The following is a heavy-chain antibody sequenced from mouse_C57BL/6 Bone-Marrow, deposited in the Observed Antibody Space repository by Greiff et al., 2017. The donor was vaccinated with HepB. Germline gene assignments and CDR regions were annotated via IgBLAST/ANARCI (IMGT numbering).Heavy chain of an antibody. D-gene: IGHD2-14*01. CDR2: INTGGTYT. CDR1: GFTFSTSG. V-gene: IGHV5-6*01. Sequence: EVQVVESGGDLAKPGGSLKLSCVASGFTFSTSGMSWVRQTPDKRLEWVATINTGGTYTYYPDSVKGRFTISKDTAKSTLFLQMSSLKSEDTAIYYCARDRFDYYFDYWGQGTTLTVSS. J-gene: IGHJ2*01. CDR3: ARDRFDYYFDY.